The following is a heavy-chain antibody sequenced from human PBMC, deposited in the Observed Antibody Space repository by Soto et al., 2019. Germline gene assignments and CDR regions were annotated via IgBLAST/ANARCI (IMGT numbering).Heavy chain of an antibody. CDR1: GFTFSNYR. Sequence: QVQLVESGGGVVQPGRSLRLSCAASGFTFSNYRMHWVRQAPGNGLEWVAVISYEGSNTYNAYSANGRFTISRDNSKNTLNMQMNCSSAEHTAVYDCAKDLEGAVTMDRGAMDYWGQGTLVTVSS. D-gene: IGHD3-10*01. CDR3: AKDLEGAVTMDRGAMDY. V-gene: IGHV3-30*18. CDR2: ISYEGSNT. J-gene: IGHJ4*02.